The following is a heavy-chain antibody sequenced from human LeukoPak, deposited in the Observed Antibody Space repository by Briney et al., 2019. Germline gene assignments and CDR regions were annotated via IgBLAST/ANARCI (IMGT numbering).Heavy chain of an antibody. CDR3: AVDYYDSSGYVGDAFDI. D-gene: IGHD3-22*01. CDR1: GFTFSTYW. Sequence: GGSLRLSCAASGFTFSTYWMHWVRQTPGKGLVWVSRINSDGSSTTYADSVKGRFTISRDNAKNSLYLQMNSLRAEDTAVYYCAVDYYDSSGYVGDAFDIWGQGTMVTVSS. J-gene: IGHJ3*02. CDR2: INSDGSST. V-gene: IGHV3-74*01.